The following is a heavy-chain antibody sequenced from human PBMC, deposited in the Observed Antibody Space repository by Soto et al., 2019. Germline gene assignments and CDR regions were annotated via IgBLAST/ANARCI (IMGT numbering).Heavy chain of an antibody. Sequence: EVQMVESGGGVEQPGRSLRLYCKGSGYSFDGYGVSWFRRAPGKGVEWVGFIRSRAYGGAADYAASVMGRFTISRDEPRSIAYLQMNSVKVEATAFYYCTRIYGSRTYLPDFWGQGTLVTVSS. V-gene: IGHV3-49*03. CDR2: IRSRAYGGAA. J-gene: IGHJ4*02. D-gene: IGHD3-10*01. CDR1: GYSFDGYG. CDR3: TRIYGSRTYLPDF.